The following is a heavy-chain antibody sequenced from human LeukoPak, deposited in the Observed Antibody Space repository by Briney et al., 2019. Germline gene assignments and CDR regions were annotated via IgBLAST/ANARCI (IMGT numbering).Heavy chain of an antibody. CDR3: ARAVYSSGWPPWFDY. Sequence: GASVKVSCKTSGYIFTDYYIYWVRQAPGQGLEWMGWISAYNGNTNYAQKLQGRVTMTTDTSTSTAYMELRSLRSDDTAVYYCARAVYSSGWPPWFDYWGQGTLVTVSS. D-gene: IGHD6-19*01. V-gene: IGHV1-18*01. J-gene: IGHJ4*02. CDR2: ISAYNGNT. CDR1: GYIFTDYY.